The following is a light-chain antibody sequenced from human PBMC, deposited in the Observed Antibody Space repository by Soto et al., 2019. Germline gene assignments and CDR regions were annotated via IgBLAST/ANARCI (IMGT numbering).Light chain of an antibody. V-gene: IGKV1-39*01. Sequence: DIQMTQSPSSLSASVGDRITIVCQAPQHISNHLNWYQQKPGKAPKLLIYAASSLQSGVPSRFSGSRSGPDFTLTISSLQPEDFATYYCQQSYSSPPTFGQGTKVDIK. CDR3: QQSYSSPPT. J-gene: IGKJ1*01. CDR1: QHISNH. CDR2: AAS.